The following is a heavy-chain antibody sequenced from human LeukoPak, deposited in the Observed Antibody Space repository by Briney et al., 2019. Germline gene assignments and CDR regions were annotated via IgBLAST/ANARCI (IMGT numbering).Heavy chain of an antibody. CDR3: ARDRAGYYDSSGAGVFDY. CDR1: GGTFSSYA. J-gene: IGHJ4*02. V-gene: IGHV1-69*04. CDR2: IIPILGIA. Sequence: SVKVSCKASGGTFSSYAISWVRQAPGQGLEWMGRIIPILGIANYAQKFQGRVTITADKPTSTAYMELSSLRSEDTAVYYCARDRAGYYDSSGAGVFDYWGQGTLVTVSS. D-gene: IGHD3-22*01.